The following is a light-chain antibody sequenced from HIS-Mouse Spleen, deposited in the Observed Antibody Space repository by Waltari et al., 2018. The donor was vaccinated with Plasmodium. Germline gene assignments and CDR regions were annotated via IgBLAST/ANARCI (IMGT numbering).Light chain of an antibody. CDR1: QSISSW. Sequence: DIQMTQSPSTLSASLGERVTLTCRASQSISSWLAWYQQKPGKAPKLLIYKASSLESGVPSRFSGSGSGTEFTLTISSLQPDDFATYYCQQYSSYSWTFGQGTKVEIK. J-gene: IGKJ1*01. CDR3: QQYSSYSWT. CDR2: KAS. V-gene: IGKV1-5*03.